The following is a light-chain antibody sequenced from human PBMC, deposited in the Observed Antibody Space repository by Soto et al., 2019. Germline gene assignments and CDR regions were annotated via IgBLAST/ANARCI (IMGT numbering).Light chain of an antibody. CDR2: DVS. CDR3: CSYVGSDSSFV. CDR1: SNDVGGYNF. Sequence: QSVLTPPASVSGSPGQSVTISCTGTSNDVGGYNFVSWYQQHPGKVPKLIIYDVSIRPSGVPDRFSASKSGITASLTISGLQAEDEADYYCCSYVGSDSSFVFGSGTKVTVL. V-gene: IGLV2-11*01. J-gene: IGLJ1*01.